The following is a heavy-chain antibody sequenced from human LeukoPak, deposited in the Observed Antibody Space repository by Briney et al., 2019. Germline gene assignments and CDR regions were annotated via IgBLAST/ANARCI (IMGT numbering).Heavy chain of an antibody. Sequence: GGSLRLSCVASGFTFNRFWVTWVRQAPGQGLEWVANIKQDGSEEYYVDSVKGRFTISRDNTKNSLYLQMNSLRAEDTAVYYCVRDWGGPDDYWGQGTLVTVSS. CDR3: VRDWGGPDDY. V-gene: IGHV3-7*01. CDR2: IKQDGSEE. CDR1: GFTFNRFW. J-gene: IGHJ4*02. D-gene: IGHD3-16*01.